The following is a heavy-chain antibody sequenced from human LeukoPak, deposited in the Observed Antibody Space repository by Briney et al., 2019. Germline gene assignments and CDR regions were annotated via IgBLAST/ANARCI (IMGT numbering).Heavy chain of an antibody. CDR1: GGSISSYY. V-gene: IGHV4-59*01. CDR2: IYYSGST. J-gene: IGHJ4*02. CDR3: ARGKVRGVRFDY. Sequence: SETLSLTCTVSGGSISSYYWTWIRQPPGKGLAWIGYIYYSGSTNYNPSLKSRVTISVDTSKNQFSLKLSSVTAADTAVYYCARGKVRGVRFDYWGQGTLVTVSS. D-gene: IGHD3-10*01.